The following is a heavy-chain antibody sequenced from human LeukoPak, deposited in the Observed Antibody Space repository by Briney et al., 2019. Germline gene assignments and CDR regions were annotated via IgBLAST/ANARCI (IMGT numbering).Heavy chain of an antibody. CDR3: ARDYEFAYAFDI. CDR2: IYYNANT. CDR1: GGSISSSIYY. J-gene: IGHJ3*02. D-gene: IGHD3-16*01. V-gene: IGHV4-39*07. Sequence: SETLSLTCTVSGGSISSSIYYWGWIRQPPGKGLEWIGSIYYNANTYYNPSLKSRITISVDTSKNQFSLKLSSVTAADTAVYYCARDYEFAYAFDIWGQGTMVTVSS.